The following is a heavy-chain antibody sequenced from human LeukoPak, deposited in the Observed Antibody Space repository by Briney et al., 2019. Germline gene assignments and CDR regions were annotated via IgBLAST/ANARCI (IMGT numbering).Heavy chain of an antibody. CDR2: IYPGDSDT. J-gene: IGHJ5*02. Sequence: GESLKISCKGSGYSFTTFWIGWVRQKPGKGLEWMGIIYPGDSDTKYSPSFQGQVTISVDKSISTAYLQWSSLKASDTAMYYCARHPDIAAADSLGFDPWGQGTLVTVSS. V-gene: IGHV5-51*01. CDR1: GYSFTTFW. D-gene: IGHD6-25*01. CDR3: ARHPDIAAADSLGFDP.